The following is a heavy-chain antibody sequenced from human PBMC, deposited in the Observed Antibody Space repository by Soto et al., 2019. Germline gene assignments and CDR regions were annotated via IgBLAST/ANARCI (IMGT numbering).Heavy chain of an antibody. CDR2: IRSKANSYAT. CDR3: TRGVSDSSSSFFGY. D-gene: IGHD6-6*01. V-gene: IGHV3-73*01. J-gene: IGHJ4*02. Sequence: PGGSLRLSCAACGFSFSGSAVHWVRQASGKGLEWVGRIRSKANSYATTYAESVKGRLTISRDDSKNTAYLQLNSLKTEDTAVYYCTRGVSDSSSSFFGYWGPGTLVTVSS. CDR1: GFSFSGSA.